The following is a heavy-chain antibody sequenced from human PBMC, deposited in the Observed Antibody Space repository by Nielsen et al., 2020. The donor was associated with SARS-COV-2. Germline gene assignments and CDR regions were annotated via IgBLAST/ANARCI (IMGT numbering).Heavy chain of an antibody. Sequence: GGSLRLSCAASGFIFGTSWMTWVRQAPGKGLEWVAYINPDGSGQNYVDSVKGRFTISRDNGKNLLYLQMNSLRVEDTALYYCAKILGWNAYDFWGQGTLVTVSS. CDR2: INPDGSGQ. V-gene: IGHV3-7*01. D-gene: IGHD1-1*01. J-gene: IGHJ4*02. CDR3: AKILGWNAYDF. CDR1: GFIFGTSW.